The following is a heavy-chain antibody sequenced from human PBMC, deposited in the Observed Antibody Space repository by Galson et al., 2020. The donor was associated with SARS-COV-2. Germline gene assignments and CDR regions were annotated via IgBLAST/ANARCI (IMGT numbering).Heavy chain of an antibody. CDR1: GNTRTELA. Sequence: ASVKVSCKVSGNTRTELAVHWVRQAPGEGLEWVGGFDPEEGKTIYAQRFQGRVTMTEDPSTDTHYLELTSLTSDDTAVYYCATVNMIRFAGVIVVVKGLDCWGQGTVVTVAA. CDR3: ATVNMIRFAGVIVVVKGLDC. CDR2: FDPEEGKT. J-gene: IGHJ4*02. D-gene: IGHD3-16*02. V-gene: IGHV1-24*01.